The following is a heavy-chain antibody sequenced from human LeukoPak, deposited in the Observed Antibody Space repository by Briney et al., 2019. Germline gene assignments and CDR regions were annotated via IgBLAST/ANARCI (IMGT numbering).Heavy chain of an antibody. V-gene: IGHV3-23*01. Sequence: GGPLRLSCAASGFTFSNYATHWVRQAPGKGLEWVSATNGSGISTYYADSVKGRFTISRDNSKNTLHLQMNSLRAEDTAVYYCAKKGVRIAVAGSGAAFDIWGQGTMVT. D-gene: IGHD6-19*01. CDR1: GFTFSNYA. CDR3: AKKGVRIAVAGSGAAFDI. CDR2: TNGSGIST. J-gene: IGHJ3*02.